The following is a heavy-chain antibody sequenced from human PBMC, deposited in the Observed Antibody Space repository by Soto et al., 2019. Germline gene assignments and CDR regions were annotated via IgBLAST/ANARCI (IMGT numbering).Heavy chain of an antibody. V-gene: IGHV4-31*03. J-gene: IGHJ4*02. CDR1: GGSISRGGYY. D-gene: IGHD1-26*01. CDR2: IYYSGNT. CDR3: ARGRVGATTDYFDY. Sequence: TLSLTCSVSGGSISRGGYYWSWIRQHPGRGLEWIGYIYYSGNTYYNPSLKSRVTISVDTSKNQFSLKLSAVTAADTAVYYCARGRVGATTDYFDYWGQGTLVTVSS.